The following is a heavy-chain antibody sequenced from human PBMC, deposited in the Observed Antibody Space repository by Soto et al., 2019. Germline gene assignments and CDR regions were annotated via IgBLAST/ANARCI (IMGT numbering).Heavy chain of an antibody. Sequence: QVQLVESGGGVVQPGRSLRLSCAASGFTFSSSDIHWVRRTPGKGLEWVAHISIDTKRQYYADPVKGRFTGFRDNSKNTVYLQMSSLRAEDTALYYCARGPASGAFDIWGQGTMVTVSS. V-gene: IGHV3-30*03. CDR2: ISIDTKRQ. D-gene: IGHD1-26*01. CDR3: ARGPASGAFDI. CDR1: GFTFSSSD. J-gene: IGHJ3*02.